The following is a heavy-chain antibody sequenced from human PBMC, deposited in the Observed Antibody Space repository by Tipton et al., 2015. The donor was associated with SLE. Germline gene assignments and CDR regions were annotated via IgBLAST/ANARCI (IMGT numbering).Heavy chain of an antibody. V-gene: IGHV4-61*02. J-gene: IGHJ4*02. CDR3: ARVTIAAAGKSLYYFDY. CDR1: GASIGIGNYY. Sequence: LRLSCSVSGASIGIGNYYWTWIRQPPGKGLEWIGRVFARGSANYNPSVKSRVTISVDTSKNQFSLKLSSVTAADTAVYYWARVTIAAAGKSLYYFDYWGQGTLVTVSS. D-gene: IGHD6-13*01. CDR2: VFARGSA.